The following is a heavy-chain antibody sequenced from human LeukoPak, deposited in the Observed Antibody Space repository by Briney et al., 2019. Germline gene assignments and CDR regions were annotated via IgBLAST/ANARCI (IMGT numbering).Heavy chain of an antibody. V-gene: IGHV3-21*01. Sequence: PGGSLRLSCAASGFTFSNYSMNWVRQAPGQGLEWVSFITSSSSYIYYADSVKGRFTISRDNAKNSLYPQMNSLRAEDTDVYFCVRGFGPTYTNYAMDFWGQGTTVTVSS. CDR1: GFTFSNYS. J-gene: IGHJ6*02. CDR3: VRGFGPTYTNYAMDF. CDR2: ITSSSSYI. D-gene: IGHD3-10*01.